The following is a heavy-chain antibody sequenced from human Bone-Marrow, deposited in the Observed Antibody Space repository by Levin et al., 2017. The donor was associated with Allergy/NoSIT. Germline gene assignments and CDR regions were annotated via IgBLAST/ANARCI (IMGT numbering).Heavy chain of an antibody. CDR1: GYTFTSYD. CDR3: ARGVGYSGYDPRVSGRFFDY. V-gene: IGHV1-8*01. J-gene: IGHJ4*02. CDR2: MNPNSGNT. D-gene: IGHD5-12*01. Sequence: GESLKISCQASGYTFTSYDINWVRQATGQGLEWMGWMNPNSGNTGYAQKFQGRVTMTRNTSISTAYMELSSLRSEDTAVYYCARGVGYSGYDPRVSGRFFDYWGQGTLVTVSS.